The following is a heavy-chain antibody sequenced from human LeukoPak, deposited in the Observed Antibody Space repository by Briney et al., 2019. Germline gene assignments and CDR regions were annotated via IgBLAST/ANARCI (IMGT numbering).Heavy chain of an antibody. CDR2: IYSGGTT. CDR3: ARDGYGNNYMDV. D-gene: IGHD1/OR15-1a*01. CDR1: GFSVSSNF. V-gene: IGHV3-53*01. J-gene: IGHJ6*03. Sequence: HPGGSLRLSCAASGFSVSSNFMSWARQAPGKGLEWVSVIYSGGTTYYADSVKGRFTISRDNSKNTLSLQMNNLRVEDTAVYYCARDGYGNNYMDVWGKGTTVTVSS.